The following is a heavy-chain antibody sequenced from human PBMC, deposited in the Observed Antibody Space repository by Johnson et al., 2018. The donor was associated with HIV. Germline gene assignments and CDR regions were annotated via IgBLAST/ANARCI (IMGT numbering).Heavy chain of an antibody. CDR1: GFIFSNAG. D-gene: IGHD3-10*01. Sequence: VQLVESGGGLVQPGGSLRLSCAASGFIFSNAGMSWVRQAPGKGLEWVGRIKSKTDGGTTDSAAPVKGRFTISRDDSKNTLYLQMNSLKTEDTAVYYCTTGISWFGAITFDIWGQGTMVTVSS. J-gene: IGHJ3*02. CDR2: IKSKTDGGTT. CDR3: TTGISWFGAITFDI. V-gene: IGHV3-15*01.